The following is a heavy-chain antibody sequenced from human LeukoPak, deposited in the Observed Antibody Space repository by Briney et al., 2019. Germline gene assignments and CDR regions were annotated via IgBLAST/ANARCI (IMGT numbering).Heavy chain of an antibody. CDR3: ARQVAKEGHFDY. CDR2: TNHSGST. V-gene: IGHV4-59*01. J-gene: IGHJ4*02. CDR1: GGSISNYY. Sequence: PSETLSLTCTVSGGSISNYYWSWIRQPPGKGLEWLGETNHSGSTNYNPSLKSRVTISVDTSKNQFSLKLSSVTAADTAVYYCARQVAKEGHFDYWGQGTLVTVSS. D-gene: IGHD2-15*01.